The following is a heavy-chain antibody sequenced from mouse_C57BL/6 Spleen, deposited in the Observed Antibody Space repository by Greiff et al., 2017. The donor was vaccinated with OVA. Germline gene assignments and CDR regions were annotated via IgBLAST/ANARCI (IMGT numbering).Heavy chain of an antibody. V-gene: IGHV1-64*01. CDR1: GYTFTSYW. CDR3: ARGLDYDYAMDY. D-gene: IGHD2-4*01. Sequence: QVQLQQPGAELVKPGASVKLSCKASGYTFTSYWMHWVKQRPGQGLEWIGMIHPNSGSTNYNEKFKSKATLTVDKSSSTAYMQLSSLTSEDSAVYYCARGLDYDYAMDYWGQGTSVTVSS. J-gene: IGHJ4*01. CDR2: IHPNSGST.